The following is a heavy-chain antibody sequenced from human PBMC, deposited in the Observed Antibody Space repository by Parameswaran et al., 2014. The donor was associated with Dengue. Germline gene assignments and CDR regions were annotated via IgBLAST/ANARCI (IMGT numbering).Heavy chain of an antibody. V-gene: IGHV1-18*01. CDR2: ISAYNGNT. CDR3: ARVTKLERPPFGY. J-gene: IGHJ4*02. Sequence: SWVRQAPGQGLEWMGWISAYNGNTNYAQKLQGRVTMTTDTSTSTAYMELRSLRSDDTAVYYCARVTKLERPPFGYWGQGTLVTVSS. D-gene: IGHD1-1*01.